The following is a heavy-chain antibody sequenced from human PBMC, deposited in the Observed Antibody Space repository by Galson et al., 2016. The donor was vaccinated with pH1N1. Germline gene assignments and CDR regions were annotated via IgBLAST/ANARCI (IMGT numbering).Heavy chain of an antibody. CDR2: MNPNNDNT. J-gene: IGHJ4*02. Sequence: SVKVSCKASGYTFTDYDINWVRQGTGQGLEWMGWMNPNNDNTGYAQKFQGRVTMTRNTSIRTAYMELSSLRSEDTAVYYCARGGYCSGGSCYDVFDYWGQGTPVTVS. CDR1: GYTFTDYD. V-gene: IGHV1-8*01. CDR3: ARGGYCSGGSCYDVFDY. D-gene: IGHD2-15*01.